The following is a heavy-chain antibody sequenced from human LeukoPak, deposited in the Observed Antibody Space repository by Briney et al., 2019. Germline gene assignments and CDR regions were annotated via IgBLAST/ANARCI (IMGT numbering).Heavy chain of an antibody. CDR2: IYYSGST. J-gene: IGHJ4*02. CDR3: ARDPVGYFDY. Sequence: SETLSLTCTVSGGSISGSSYYWGWIRQPPGKGLEWIGSIYYSGSTYYNPSLKSRVTISVDTSKNQFSLKLSSVTAADTAIYYCARDPVGYFDYWGQGTLVTVSS. D-gene: IGHD4-23*01. V-gene: IGHV4-39*07. CDR1: GGSISGSSYY.